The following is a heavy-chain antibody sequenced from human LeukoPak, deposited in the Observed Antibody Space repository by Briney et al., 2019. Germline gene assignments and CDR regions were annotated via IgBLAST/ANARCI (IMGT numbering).Heavy chain of an antibody. CDR1: GYSFTSYW. CDR2: IYPGDSDT. V-gene: IGHV5-51*01. CDR3: ARRYCSSTSCYPYYFDY. Sequence: KYGESLKISCKGSGYSFTSYWIGWARQMPGKGLEWMGIIYPGDSDTRYSPSFQGQVTISADKSISTAYLQWSSLKASDTAMYYCARRYCSSTSCYPYYFDYWGQGTLVTVSS. D-gene: IGHD2-2*01. J-gene: IGHJ4*02.